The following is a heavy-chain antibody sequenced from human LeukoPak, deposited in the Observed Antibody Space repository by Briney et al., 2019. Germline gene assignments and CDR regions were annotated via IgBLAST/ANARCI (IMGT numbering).Heavy chain of an antibody. J-gene: IGHJ4*02. Sequence: PSETLSLTCTVSGGSISSSSYYWGWIRQPPGKGLEWIGSIYYSGSTYYNPSLKSRVTISVDTSKNQFSPKLSSVTAADTAVYYCARTITYSSSWPFDSWGQGTLVTVSS. CDR1: GGSISSSSYY. D-gene: IGHD6-13*01. CDR2: IYYSGST. V-gene: IGHV4-39*07. CDR3: ARTITYSSSWPFDS.